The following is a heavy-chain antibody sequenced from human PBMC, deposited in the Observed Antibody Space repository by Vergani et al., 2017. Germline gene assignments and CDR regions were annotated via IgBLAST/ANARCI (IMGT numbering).Heavy chain of an antibody. CDR2: IYHSGST. J-gene: IGHJ5*02. D-gene: IGHD4/OR15-4a*01. CDR3: ARLIMGFDP. Sequence: QVQLQESGPGLVKPSETLSLTCAVSGYSISSGYYWGWIRQPPGKGLEWIGSIYHSGSTYYNPSLKSRVTISVDTSKNQFSLKLSSVTAADTAVYYCARLIMGFDPWGQGTLVTVSS. CDR1: GYSISSGYY. V-gene: IGHV4-38-2*01.